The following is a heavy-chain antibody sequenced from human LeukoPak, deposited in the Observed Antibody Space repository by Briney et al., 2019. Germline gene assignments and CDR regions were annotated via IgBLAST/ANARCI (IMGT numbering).Heavy chain of an antibody. V-gene: IGHV3-48*03. CDR1: GFTLHIFE. Sequence: PGGSLRLSCAASGFTLHIFEMNWVRQAPGKGLEWLSYISSSVVTIYYADSVKGRFTISRDNAKNSLYLQMNSLRAEDTAVYYCARGGTTIDYWGQGTLVTVSS. D-gene: IGHD4-17*01. J-gene: IGHJ4*02. CDR3: ARGGTTIDY. CDR2: ISSSVVTI.